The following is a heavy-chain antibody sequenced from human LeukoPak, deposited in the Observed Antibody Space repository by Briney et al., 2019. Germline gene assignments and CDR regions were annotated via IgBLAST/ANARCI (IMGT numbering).Heavy chain of an antibody. Sequence: SVMVSCKASGGTFSSYAISWVRQAPGQGLEWMGGIIPIFGTTNYAQKFQGRVTITADKSTSTVYMELSSLRSEDTAVYYCARDRWPVTRIQYYYYMDVWGKGTTVTVSS. V-gene: IGHV1-69*06. D-gene: IGHD4-17*01. CDR1: GGTFSSYA. CDR3: ARDRWPVTRIQYYYYMDV. CDR2: IIPIFGTT. J-gene: IGHJ6*03.